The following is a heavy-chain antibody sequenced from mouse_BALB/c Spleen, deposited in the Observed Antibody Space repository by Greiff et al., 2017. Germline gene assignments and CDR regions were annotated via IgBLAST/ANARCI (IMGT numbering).Heavy chain of an antibody. Sequence: DVKLVESGAELVRPGALVKLSCKASGFNIKDYYMHWVKQRPEQGLEWIGWIDPENGNTIYDPKFQGKASITADTSSNTAYLQLSSLTSEDTAVYYCAIFPVYDGYYNFDYWGQGTTLTVSS. V-gene: IGHV14-1*02. J-gene: IGHJ2*01. CDR2: IDPENGNT. D-gene: IGHD2-3*01. CDR1: GFNIKDYY. CDR3: AIFPVYDGYYNFDY.